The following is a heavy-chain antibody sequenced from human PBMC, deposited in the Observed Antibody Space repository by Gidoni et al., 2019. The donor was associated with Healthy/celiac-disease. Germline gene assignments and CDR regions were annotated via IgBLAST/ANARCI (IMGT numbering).Heavy chain of an antibody. V-gene: IGHV1-69*01. J-gene: IGHJ3*02. CDR1: GGTFSSYA. Sequence: QVQLVQSGAEVKKPGSSVKVSCKASGGTFSSYAISWVRQAPGQGLEWMGGIIPIFGTANYAQKFQGRVTITADESTSTAYMELSSLRSEDTAVYYCARDRRWGWLQYPATHAFDIWGQGTMVTVSS. CDR2: IIPIFGTA. CDR3: ARDRRWGWLQYPATHAFDI. D-gene: IGHD2-21*01.